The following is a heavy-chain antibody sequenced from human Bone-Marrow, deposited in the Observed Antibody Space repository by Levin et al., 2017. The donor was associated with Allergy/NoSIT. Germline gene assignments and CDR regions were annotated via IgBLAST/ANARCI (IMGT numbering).Heavy chain of an antibody. CDR1: GFTFSLNS. Sequence: SGGSLRLSCAASGFTFSLNSMNWVRQAPGKGLEWLSYISSSRSTIYYAASVKGRFTVSRDNAKNSLYLQMSSLRVDDTAVYYCARGHSNSSGYASNWATFLDFWGRGTLVTVSS. CDR3: ARGHSNSSGYASNWATFLDF. J-gene: IGHJ4*02. V-gene: IGHV3-48*04. D-gene: IGHD3-22*01. CDR2: ISSSRSTI.